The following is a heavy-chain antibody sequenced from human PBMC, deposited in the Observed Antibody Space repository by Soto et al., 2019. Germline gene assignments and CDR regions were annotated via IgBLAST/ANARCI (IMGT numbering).Heavy chain of an antibody. CDR2: ISGSGGRR. D-gene: IGHD3-3*01. CDR1: GFTFSSHA. CDR3: ARGSIFGVVYYGMDV. V-gene: IGHV3-23*01. J-gene: IGHJ6*02. Sequence: HPGGSLRLSCGVSGFTFSSHAMSWVRQAPGKGLEWVSGISGSGGRRDYVDSVKGRFTISRDNSKNTLFLQMEGLRGEDTGMYYCARGSIFGVVYYGMDVWGQGTTVTVSS.